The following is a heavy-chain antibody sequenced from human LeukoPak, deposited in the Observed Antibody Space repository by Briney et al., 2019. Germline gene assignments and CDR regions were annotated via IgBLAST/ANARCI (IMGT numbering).Heavy chain of an antibody. V-gene: IGHV4-39*07. CDR2: INYSGST. Sequence: SETLSLTCTVSGGSISSSSYYWGWLRQPPGKGLDWIGSINYSGSTYYNPSIKGRLTISVDTSKNQFSLKLTSVTAADTAVYYCARDGYSNYYYMDVWGKGTTVTVSS. J-gene: IGHJ6*03. CDR3: ARDGYSNYYYMDV. D-gene: IGHD4-11*01. CDR1: GGSISSSSYY.